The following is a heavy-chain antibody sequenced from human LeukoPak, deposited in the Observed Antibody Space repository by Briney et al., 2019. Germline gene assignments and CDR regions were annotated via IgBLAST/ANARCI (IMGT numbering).Heavy chain of an antibody. J-gene: IGHJ1*01. Sequence: TGGSLRLSCAASGFTFSTYWMHWVRQAPGKGLVWVSRTKSDGSTNYADSVKGRFTISRDNAKNTVSLQMNSLRPEDTGVYYCARAPSEIGGYYPEYFRHWGQGTLVTVSS. D-gene: IGHD3-22*01. CDR2: TKSDGST. V-gene: IGHV3-74*01. CDR1: GFTFSTYW. CDR3: ARAPSEIGGYYPEYFRH.